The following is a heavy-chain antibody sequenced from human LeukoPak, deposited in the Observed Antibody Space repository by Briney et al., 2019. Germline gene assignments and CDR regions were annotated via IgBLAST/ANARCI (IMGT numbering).Heavy chain of an antibody. CDR2: INTNTGNP. D-gene: IGHD5-24*01. V-gene: IGHV7-4-1*02. J-gene: IGHJ4*02. CDR3: AKVRRVTGATLSDY. Sequence: ASVKVSCKASGYTFTSYAMNWVRQAPGQGLEWMGWINTNTGNPTYAQGFTGRFVFSLDTSVSTAYLQISSLKAEDTAVYYCAKVRRVTGATLSDYWGQGTLLTVSS. CDR1: GYTFTSYA.